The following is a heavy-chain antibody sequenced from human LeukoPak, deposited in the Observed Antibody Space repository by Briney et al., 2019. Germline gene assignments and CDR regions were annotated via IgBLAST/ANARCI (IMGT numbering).Heavy chain of an antibody. D-gene: IGHD6-13*01. CDR2: INPKSGDT. CDR1: GYTFTAYY. Sequence: ASVKVSCKASGYTFTAYYMSWVRQAPGQGLQWMGWINPKSGDTNYAQKFQDRVTMTRDTSISTAYMELSSLRSEDTAVYYCARVSGYSSSWYYSGYYYMDVWGKGTTVTISS. J-gene: IGHJ6*03. V-gene: IGHV1-2*02. CDR3: ARVSGYSSSWYYSGYYYMDV.